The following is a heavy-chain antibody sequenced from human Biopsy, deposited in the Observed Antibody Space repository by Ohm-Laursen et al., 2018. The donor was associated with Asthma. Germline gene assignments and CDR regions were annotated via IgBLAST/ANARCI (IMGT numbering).Heavy chain of an antibody. V-gene: IGHV3-9*01. CDR3: AKVRTDWVITESFDY. CDR1: GFKFDEYT. CDR2: ISWNSATI. Sequence: SLRLSCSASGFKFDEYTMHWVRQAPGKGLEWVAGISWNSATIGYADSVEGRFTISRDNAKNSVFLHMDSLRPEDTAFYYCAKVRTDWVITESFDYWGQGVLVTVSS. J-gene: IGHJ4*02. D-gene: IGHD3-22*01.